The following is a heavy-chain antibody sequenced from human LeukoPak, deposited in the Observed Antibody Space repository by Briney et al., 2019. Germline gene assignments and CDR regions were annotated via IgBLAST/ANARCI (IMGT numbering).Heavy chain of an antibody. CDR2: IYHSGST. J-gene: IGHJ4*02. D-gene: IGHD2-2*01. CDR1: GYSISSGYY. CDR3: ARHRTVVLPAAMDY. V-gene: IGHV4-38-2*01. Sequence: SETLSLTCAVSGYSISSGYYWGWIRQPPGKGLEWIGSIYHSGSTYYNPSLKSRVTISVDTSKNQFSLKLSSVTAADTAVYYCARHRTVVLPAAMDYWGQGTLVTVSS.